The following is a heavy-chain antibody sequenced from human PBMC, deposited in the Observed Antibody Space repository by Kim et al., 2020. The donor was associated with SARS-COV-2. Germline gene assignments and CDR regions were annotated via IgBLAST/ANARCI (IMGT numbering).Heavy chain of an antibody. Sequence: GGSLRLSCAASGFTFSSYGMHWVRQAPGKGLEWVAVISYDGSNKYYADSVKGRFTISRDNSKNTLYLQMNSLRAEDTAVYYCAKDLPSGSWSDYILSAYGVDVWGHGTTVTVSS. J-gene: IGHJ6*02. CDR1: GFTFSSYG. V-gene: IGHV3-30*18. CDR3: AKDLPSGSWSDYILSAYGVDV. CDR2: ISYDGSNK. D-gene: IGHD3-10*01.